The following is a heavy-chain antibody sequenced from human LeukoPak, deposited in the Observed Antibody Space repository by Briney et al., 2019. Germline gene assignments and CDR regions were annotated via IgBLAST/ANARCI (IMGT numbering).Heavy chain of an antibody. Sequence: GASVKVSCKASGYTFTSYGISWVRQAPGQGREGRGWISAYNGNTNYAQKLKGRVTMTTATSTTTAYMELRSLRSDDTAVYYCASFRWELLKAFDIWGQGTMVTVSS. V-gene: IGHV1-18*01. CDR1: GYTFTSYG. D-gene: IGHD1-26*01. CDR2: ISAYNGNT. J-gene: IGHJ3*02. CDR3: ASFRWELLKAFDI.